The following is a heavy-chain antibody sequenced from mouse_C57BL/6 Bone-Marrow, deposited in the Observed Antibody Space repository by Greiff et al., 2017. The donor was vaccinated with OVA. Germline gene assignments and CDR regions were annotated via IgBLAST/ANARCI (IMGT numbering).Heavy chain of an antibody. D-gene: IGHD2-5*01. CDR1: GYTFTSYW. CDR3: TRRGNDSNLFAY. J-gene: IGHJ3*01. V-gene: IGHV1-5*01. CDR2: IYPGNSDT. Sequence: EVQLQQSGTVLARPGASVKMSCKTSGYTFTSYWMHWVKQRPGQGLEWIGAIYPGNSDTSYNQKLKGKAKLTAVTSASTAYMELSSLTNEDSAVYYCTRRGNDSNLFAYWGQGTLVTVSA.